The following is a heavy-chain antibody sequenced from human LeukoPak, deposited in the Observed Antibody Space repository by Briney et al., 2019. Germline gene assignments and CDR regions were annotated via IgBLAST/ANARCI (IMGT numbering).Heavy chain of an antibody. Sequence: GGSLRLSCAASGFTFSSYSMNWVRQAPGKGLEWVSYITSSSSTIYYADSVKGRFTISRDNAKNSVCLQMNSLRDEDTAVYYCARGVPRYYESSGYEDDAFDIWGQGTMVTVSS. D-gene: IGHD3-22*01. CDR1: GFTFSSYS. J-gene: IGHJ3*02. V-gene: IGHV3-48*02. CDR2: ITSSSSTI. CDR3: ARGVPRYYESSGYEDDAFDI.